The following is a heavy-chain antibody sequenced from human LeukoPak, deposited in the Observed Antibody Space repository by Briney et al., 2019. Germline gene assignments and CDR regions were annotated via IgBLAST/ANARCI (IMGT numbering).Heavy chain of an antibody. Sequence: SETPSLTCTLSGGSTSTYYWVWIPQSPGKEREWIGYVSYSENTNYNPSLKSRVTISVDTSRNQLSLKLSSMTAADTTVYYCARAGYCSATSCQWVPLVWGQGTTVTVSS. J-gene: IGHJ6*02. D-gene: IGHD6-19*01. CDR1: GGSTSTYY. CDR2: VSYSENT. CDR3: ARAGYCSATSCQWVPLV. V-gene: IGHV4-59*01.